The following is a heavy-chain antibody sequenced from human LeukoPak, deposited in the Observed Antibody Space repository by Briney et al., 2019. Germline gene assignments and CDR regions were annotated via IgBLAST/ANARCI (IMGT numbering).Heavy chain of an antibody. CDR2: INSDGSST. V-gene: IGHV3-74*01. CDR1: GFTFSSYW. D-gene: IGHD6-19*01. Sequence: GGSLRLSCAASGFTFSSYWMHWVRQAPGKGLVWVSRINSDGSSTSYADSVKGRFTISRDNAKNTLYLQMNSLRAEDTALYYCARTPMGIAVAGTYFQHWGQGTLVTVSS. J-gene: IGHJ1*01. CDR3: ARTPMGIAVAGTYFQH.